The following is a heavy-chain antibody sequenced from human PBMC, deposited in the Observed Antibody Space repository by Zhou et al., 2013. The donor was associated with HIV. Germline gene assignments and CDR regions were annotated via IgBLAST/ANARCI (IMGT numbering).Heavy chain of an antibody. J-gene: IGHJ3*02. Sequence: QVQLVQSGAVVKKPGSSVKVSCKTSGAPFSSFAFNWMRQAPGQGLEWMGIINPSGGSTRYAQKFQGRVTMTRDTSTSTVYMELSSLRSEDTAVYYCTRGIVVVVAYDAFDIWGQGTMVTVSS. CDR2: INPSGGST. V-gene: IGHV1-46*01. D-gene: IGHD2-15*01. CDR1: GAPFSSFA. CDR3: TRGIVVVVAYDAFDI.